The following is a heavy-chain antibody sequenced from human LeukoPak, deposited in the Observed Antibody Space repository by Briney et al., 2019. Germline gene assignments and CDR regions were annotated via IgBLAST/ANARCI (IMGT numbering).Heavy chain of an antibody. J-gene: IGHJ4*02. CDR2: TSADESIK. CDR3: ARDPVLGAPDYLDY. D-gene: IGHD1-26*01. CDR1: GFPFTDYV. Sequence: GGSLRLSCTVSGFPFTDYVIHWVRQAPGKGLEWVAVTSADESIKIYNDSVRGRFTISRDNSKNIQYLQTNSVRVEDTAVYYCARDPVLGAPDYLDYWGRGTLVTVSS. V-gene: IGHV3-30-3*01.